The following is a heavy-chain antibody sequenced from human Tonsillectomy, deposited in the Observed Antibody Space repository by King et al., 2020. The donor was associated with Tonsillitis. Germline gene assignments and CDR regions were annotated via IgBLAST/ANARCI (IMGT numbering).Heavy chain of an antibody. V-gene: IGHV1-46*01. CDR2: IIPTGGTT. Sequence: QLVQSGPEVKKPGASVKVSCKASGYTFTVYWMHWVRQAPGQGLEWMGVIIPTGGTTTYAQRFQGRLTMARDTSTSTVYMELSSLRSDDTAVYYCATGASQYYDYWGQGTLVTVSS. J-gene: IGHJ4*02. CDR3: ATGASQYYDY. CDR1: GYTFTVYW.